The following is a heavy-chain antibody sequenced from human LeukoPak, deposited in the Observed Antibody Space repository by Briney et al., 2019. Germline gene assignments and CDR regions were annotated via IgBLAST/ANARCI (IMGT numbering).Heavy chain of an antibody. CDR1: GFTFSSYG. CDR2: ISSSSSHI. J-gene: IGHJ6*03. CDR3: ARGYSYGWYYYYYMDV. Sequence: PGGSLRLSCAASGFTFSSYGMSWVRQAPGKGLEWVSSISSSSSHIYYADSVKGRFTISRDNAKNSLYLQMNSLRAGDTAVYYCARGYSYGWYYYYYMDVWGKGTTVTVSS. D-gene: IGHD5-18*01. V-gene: IGHV3-21*01.